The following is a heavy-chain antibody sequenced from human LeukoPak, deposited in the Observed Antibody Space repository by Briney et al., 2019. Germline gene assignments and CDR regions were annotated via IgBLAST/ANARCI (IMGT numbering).Heavy chain of an antibody. CDR2: ISYDGSNK. V-gene: IGHV3-30-3*01. CDR1: GFTFSSYA. Sequence: PGGSLRLSCAASGFTFSSYAMHWVRQAPGKGLEWVAVISYDGSNKYYADSVKGRFTISRDNSKNTLYLQMNSLRAEDTAVYYCAKDFGGPTAFDYWGQGTLVTVSS. D-gene: IGHD4-23*01. CDR3: AKDFGGPTAFDY. J-gene: IGHJ4*02.